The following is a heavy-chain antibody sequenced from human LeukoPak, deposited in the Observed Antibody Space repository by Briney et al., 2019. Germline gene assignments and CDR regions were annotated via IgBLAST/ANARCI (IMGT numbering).Heavy chain of an antibody. Sequence: GGSLRLSCAAPGLTITTHWMTWVRQAPEKGLEWVATIEQDGTKEYYVDPVKGRFTISRDNAKNSLYLQMNSLRADDTAVYYCVRDFDYWGQGTLVTVSS. J-gene: IGHJ4*02. CDR1: GLTITTHW. V-gene: IGHV3-7*01. CDR2: IEQDGTKE. CDR3: VRDFDY.